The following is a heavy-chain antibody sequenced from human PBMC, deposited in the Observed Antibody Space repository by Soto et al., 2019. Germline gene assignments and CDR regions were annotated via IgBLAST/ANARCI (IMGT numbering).Heavy chain of an antibody. D-gene: IGHD2-21*02. J-gene: IGHJ4*02. CDR2: LKEDASEK. Sequence: EVQLVESGGGLVQPGGSLRLSCAASGFTFNNYWMSWVRQAPGKGLEWVASLKEDASEKYYVVSVKGRFTISRDTDKNSIFLQRKSLRADETAVYYCARRRRAYDCYFDYWGQGTLFTVSS. CDR1: GFTFNNYW. CDR3: ARRRRAYDCYFDY. V-gene: IGHV3-7*01.